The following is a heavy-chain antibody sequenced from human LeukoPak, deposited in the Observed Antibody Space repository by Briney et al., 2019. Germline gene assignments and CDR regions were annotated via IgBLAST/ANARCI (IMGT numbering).Heavy chain of an antibody. V-gene: IGHV4-34*01. CDR1: GGSFSGYY. CDR2: INHSGST. D-gene: IGHD6-19*01. Sequence: SETLSLTCAVYGGSFSGYYWSWIRQPPGKGLEWLGEINHSGSTNYNPSLKSRVTISVDTSKNQFSLKLSSVTAADTAVYYCARARARHISDFDYWGQGTLVTVSS. CDR3: ARARARHISDFDY. J-gene: IGHJ4*02.